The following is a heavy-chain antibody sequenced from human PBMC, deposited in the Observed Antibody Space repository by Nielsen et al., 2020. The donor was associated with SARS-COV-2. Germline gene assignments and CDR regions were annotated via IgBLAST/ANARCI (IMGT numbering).Heavy chain of an antibody. CDR1: GFTFSNYW. V-gene: IGHV3-74*01. CDR2: VSMDGRGT. D-gene: IGHD7-27*01. J-gene: IGHJ4*02. CDR3: TRDGHHWDLDN. Sequence: GESLKISCAASGFTFSNYWMHWVRQAPGKGLRWVARVSMDGRGTNYADSVKGRFTISRDNAENTLHLDMSSLRVGDSAVYYCTRDGHHWDLDNWGQGALVTVSS.